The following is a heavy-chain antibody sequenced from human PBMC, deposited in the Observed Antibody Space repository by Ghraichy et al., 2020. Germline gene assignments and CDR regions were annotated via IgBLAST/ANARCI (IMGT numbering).Heavy chain of an antibody. CDR3: ARERVTWSGSHRGMDL. J-gene: IGHJ6*02. D-gene: IGHD3-3*01. CDR2: IYYSGNT. Sequence: SETLSLTCTVSGGSIRTSGDYYWRWIRQPSGKGLEWIGYIYYSGNTWYNPSLKSRVSMSVDTSKNQFSLKLTSVTAADTAVYFCARERVTWSGSHRGMDLWGQGTTVTVSS. CDR1: GGSIRTSGDYY. V-gene: IGHV4-30-4*01.